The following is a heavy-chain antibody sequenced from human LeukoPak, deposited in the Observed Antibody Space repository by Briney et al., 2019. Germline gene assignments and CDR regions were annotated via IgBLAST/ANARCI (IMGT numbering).Heavy chain of an antibody. CDR1: GFTFSSYA. V-gene: IGHV3-23*01. J-gene: IGHJ5*02. CDR2: ISGTGDSP. CDR3: AKDIGWFDP. Sequence: PGGSLRLSCAASGFTFSSYAMNWVRQAPGKGLEWVSAISGTGDSPHYADSVKGRFTISRDNSKNTLYLQMNSLRAEDTAFYYCAKDIGWFDPWGQGTLVTVPS.